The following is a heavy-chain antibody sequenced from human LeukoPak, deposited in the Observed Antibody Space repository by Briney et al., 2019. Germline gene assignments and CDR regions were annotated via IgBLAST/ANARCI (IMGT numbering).Heavy chain of an antibody. CDR2: IILIFGTA. V-gene: IGHV1-69*05. Sequence: SVKLSCKASGGTFSSYAISWVRQAPGQGLEWMGGIILIFGTANYAQKFQGRVTITTDESTSTAYMELSSLRSEDTAVYYCARDAAAGTVFDVWGKGTTVTVSS. CDR1: GGTFSSYA. J-gene: IGHJ6*04. CDR3: ARDAAAGTVFDV. D-gene: IGHD6-13*01.